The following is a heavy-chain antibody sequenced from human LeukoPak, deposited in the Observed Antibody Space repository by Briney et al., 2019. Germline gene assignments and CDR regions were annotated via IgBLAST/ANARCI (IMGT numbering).Heavy chain of an antibody. J-gene: IGHJ6*03. D-gene: IGHD1-14*01. CDR2: VYTSGST. CDR3: ARLLTLNHAPYYYYYMDV. V-gene: IGHV4-4*07. Sequence: PSETLSLTCTVSGGSLSSYYWSWIRQPAGKGLEWIGRVYTSGSTNYNPSLKSRVTISVDTSQNQFSLKLSSVTAADTAVYYCARLLTLNHAPYYYYYMDVWGKGTTVTVSS. CDR1: GGSLSSYY.